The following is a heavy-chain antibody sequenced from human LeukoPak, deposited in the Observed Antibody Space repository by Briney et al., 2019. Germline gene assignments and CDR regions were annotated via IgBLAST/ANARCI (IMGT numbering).Heavy chain of an antibody. V-gene: IGHV1-69*13. CDR1: GGTFSSYA. Sequence: SVKVSCKASGGTFSSYAITWVRQAPGQGLEWMGGIIPMFDTADYAQKFQDRVTITADESTSTAYMELSSLRSEDTAVYYCARCPWLRDGQGAYYFDYWGQGTLVTVSS. CDR3: ARCPWLRDGQGAYYFDY. CDR2: IIPMFDTA. D-gene: IGHD5-12*01. J-gene: IGHJ4*02.